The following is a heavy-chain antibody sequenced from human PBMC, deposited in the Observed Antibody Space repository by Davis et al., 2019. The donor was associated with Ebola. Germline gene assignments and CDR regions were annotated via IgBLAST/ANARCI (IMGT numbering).Heavy chain of an antibody. CDR3: ARDRVGYCTGGVCEQFDP. CDR1: GFTVSSNY. V-gene: IGHV3-53*04. CDR2: IYSGGST. Sequence: PGGSLRLSCAASGFTVSSNYMSWVRQAPGKGLEWVSVIYSGGSTYYADSVKGRFTISRHNSKNTLYLQMNSLRAEDTAVYYCARDRVGYCTGGVCEQFDPWGQGTLVTVSS. D-gene: IGHD2-8*02. J-gene: IGHJ5*02.